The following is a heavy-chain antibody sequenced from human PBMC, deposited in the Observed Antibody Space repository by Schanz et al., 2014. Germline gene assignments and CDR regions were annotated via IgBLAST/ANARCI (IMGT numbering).Heavy chain of an antibody. Sequence: VQLVESGGGVVQPGRSLRLSCAASGITFSSHSFNWVRQAPGKGLEWVSLISDSGDTAYYADSVKGRFTISRDNSKTTVYLQMNSLRAEDTAVYYCAKDAENTAMITDYFDYWGQGTLVTVSS. CDR2: ISDSGDTA. CDR1: GITFSSHS. CDR3: AKDAENTAMITDYFDY. J-gene: IGHJ4*02. D-gene: IGHD5-18*01. V-gene: IGHV3-23*04.